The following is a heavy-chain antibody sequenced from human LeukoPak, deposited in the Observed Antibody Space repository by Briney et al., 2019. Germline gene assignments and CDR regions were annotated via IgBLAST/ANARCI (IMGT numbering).Heavy chain of an antibody. Sequence: SETLSLTCTVYGGSFSGYYWSWIRHPPGKGLEWIGEINHSGSTNYNPSLKSRVTISVDTSKNQFSLKLSSVTAADTAVYYCASRAWIQLWLRYWGQGTLVTVSS. CDR2: INHSGST. D-gene: IGHD5-18*01. CDR3: ASRAWIQLWLRY. CDR1: GGSFSGYY. J-gene: IGHJ4*02. V-gene: IGHV4-34*01.